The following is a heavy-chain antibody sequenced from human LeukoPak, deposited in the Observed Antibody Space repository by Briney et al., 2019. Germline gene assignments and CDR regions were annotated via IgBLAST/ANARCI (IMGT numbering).Heavy chain of an antibody. CDR3: ARAGYYYDSSGYYFNQGAYYFDY. CDR2: INHSGST. Sequence: SETLSLTCAVYGGSFSGYYWSWIRQPPGKGLEWIGEINHSGSTNYNPSLKSRVTISVDTSKNQFSLKLSSVTAADTAVYYCARAGYYYDSSGYYFNQGAYYFDYWGQGTLVTVSS. J-gene: IGHJ4*02. D-gene: IGHD3-22*01. V-gene: IGHV4-34*01. CDR1: GGSFSGYY.